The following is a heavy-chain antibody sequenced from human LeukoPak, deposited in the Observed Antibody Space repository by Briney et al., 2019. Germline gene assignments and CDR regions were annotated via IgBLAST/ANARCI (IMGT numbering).Heavy chain of an antibody. CDR2: VTSDGGNT. D-gene: IGHD2/OR15-2a*01. CDR3: VRDPFCSRTTRCSVEDGFDP. Sequence: GGSLRLSCAASGFKFDDYDMSWVRQVPGKGLEWVAGVTSDGGNTGYVDSVKGRFAISRDNTKNSLFLQMDSLRTEDTALYYCVRDPFCSRTTRCSVEDGFDPWGQGTLVTVSS. J-gene: IGHJ5*02. CDR1: GFKFDDYD. V-gene: IGHV3-20*04.